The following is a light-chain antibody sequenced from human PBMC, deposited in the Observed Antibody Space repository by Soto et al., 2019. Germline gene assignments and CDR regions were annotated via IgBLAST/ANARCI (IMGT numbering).Light chain of an antibody. CDR3: QQRPNWPLT. CDR2: DAS. CDR1: QSISSH. Sequence: EIVLTQSPATLSLSPGERATLSCRASQSISSHLVWYQQKLGQAPRLLIYDASNRATGIPARFSGSGSGTDFTITISSLEPEDFAVYYCQQRPNWPLTFGGGTRVEIK. J-gene: IGKJ4*01. V-gene: IGKV3-11*01.